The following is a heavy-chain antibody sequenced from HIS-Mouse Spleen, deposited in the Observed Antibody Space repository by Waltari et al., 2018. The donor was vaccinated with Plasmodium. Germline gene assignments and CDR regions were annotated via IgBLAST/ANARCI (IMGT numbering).Heavy chain of an antibody. D-gene: IGHD3-10*01. V-gene: IGHV4-39*01. CDR1: GRSISSSSYY. CDR2: SYCSGST. Sequence: QLQLQESGPGLVKPSVTLSLTCTVSGRSISSSSYYWGWIRQPPGKGLEWIGSSYCSGSTYYNPSLKSRVTISVDTSKNQFSLKLSSVTAADTAVYYCARGLRGHYWYFDLWGRGTLVTVSS. CDR3: ARGLRGHYWYFDL. J-gene: IGHJ2*01.